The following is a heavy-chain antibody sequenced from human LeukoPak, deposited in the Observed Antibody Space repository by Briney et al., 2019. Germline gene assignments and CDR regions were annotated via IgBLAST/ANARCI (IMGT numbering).Heavy chain of an antibody. V-gene: IGHV3-23*01. J-gene: IGHJ4*02. D-gene: IGHD2-8*01. CDR3: AKMVREFYTISYYFDY. Sequence: GGSLRLSCAVSGFTFSGYAMNWVRQAPGKGLEWVSGISGSGAGTYYADSVKGRFTISRDNSKNTLYLQMNSLRAEDTAVYYCAKMVREFYTISYYFDYWGQGTLVTVSS. CDR1: GFTFSGYA. CDR2: ISGSGAGT.